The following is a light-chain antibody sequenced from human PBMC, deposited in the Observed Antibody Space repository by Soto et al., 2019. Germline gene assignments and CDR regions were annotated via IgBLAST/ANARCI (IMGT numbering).Light chain of an antibody. CDR2: DIR. Sequence: QSVLTQPASMSGSPGQSITISCTGTSSDVGGYKYVSWYQQHPGKAPKLMIYDIRNRPSGVSSRFSGSKSGNTASLTISGLQAEDEADYYCSSYTSSSTRVFGTGTKLTVL. J-gene: IGLJ1*01. CDR3: SSYTSSSTRV. V-gene: IGLV2-14*03. CDR1: SSDVGGYKY.